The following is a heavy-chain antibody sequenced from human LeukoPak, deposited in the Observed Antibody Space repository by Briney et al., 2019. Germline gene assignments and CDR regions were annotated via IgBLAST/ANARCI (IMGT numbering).Heavy chain of an antibody. CDR1: GGSISSRSYF. V-gene: IGHV4-39*01. CDR2: IYYKGNT. CDR3: AQIRGPFDY. Sequence: SETLSLTCTVSGGSISSRSYFWGWIRQPPGKGLEWIGSIYYKGNTYFNPSLKSRVTISEDTSKNQFSLKLSSVTAADTAVYYCAQIRGPFDYWGQGTLVTVSS. D-gene: IGHD3-10*01. J-gene: IGHJ4*02.